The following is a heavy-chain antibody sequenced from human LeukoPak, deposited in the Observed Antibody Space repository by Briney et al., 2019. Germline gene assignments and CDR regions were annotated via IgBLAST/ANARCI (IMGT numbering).Heavy chain of an antibody. CDR3: ARLMGDRTFYDS. V-gene: IGHV3-7*01. CDR2: IKQEGSEK. Sequence: GGSLRLSCAASGFTFRSHWMSWVRQPPGDELEWVASIKQEGSEKYYVDSVRGRFTVSRDNAKNSLYLQMNSLRAEDTAVYYSARLMGDRTFYDSWGQGTLVTVSS. CDR1: GFTFRSHW. D-gene: IGHD1-26*01. J-gene: IGHJ4*02.